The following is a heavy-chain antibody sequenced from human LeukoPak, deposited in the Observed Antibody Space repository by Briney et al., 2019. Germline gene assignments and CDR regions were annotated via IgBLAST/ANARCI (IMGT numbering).Heavy chain of an antibody. CDR2: IYYSGST. Sequence: SETLSLTCTVSGGSISSYYWSWIRQPPGKRLEWIGYIYYSGSTNYNASLTNRVTISVDTSKNQFSLKLSSVTAADTAVYYCAREVGYCSGGSCYSYFDYWGQGTLVTVSS. CDR1: GGSISSYY. CDR3: AREVGYCSGGSCYSYFDY. D-gene: IGHD2-15*01. J-gene: IGHJ4*02. V-gene: IGHV4-59*01.